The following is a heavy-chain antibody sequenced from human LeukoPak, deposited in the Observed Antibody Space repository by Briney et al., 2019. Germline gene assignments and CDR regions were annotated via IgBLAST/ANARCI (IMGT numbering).Heavy chain of an antibody. CDR1: GGSVSSNW. CDR2: IHYSGSA. CDR3: ARHSPMVGGIINAFDI. V-gene: IGHV4-59*08. J-gene: IGHJ3*02. Sequence: PSETLSLTCSVSGGSVSSNWWSWSRQPPGKGLEWIAYIHYSGSANYNPSLESRVTISVDTSKNQISLKLSSVTAADTAVYYCARHSPMVGGIINAFDIWGQGTMVTVSS. D-gene: IGHD3-10*01.